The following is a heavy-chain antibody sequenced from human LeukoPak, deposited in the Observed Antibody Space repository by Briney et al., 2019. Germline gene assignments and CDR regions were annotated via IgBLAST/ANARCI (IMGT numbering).Heavy chain of an antibody. J-gene: IGHJ5*02. D-gene: IGHD6-19*01. CDR3: ARDQAPAVADANWFDP. Sequence: GASVKVSCKASGYTFTSYYMHWVRQAPGQGLEWMGVINPSGGSTSYAQKFQGRVTMTRDMSTSTVYMELSSLRSEDTAVYYCARDQAPAVADANWFDPWGQGTLVTVSS. V-gene: IGHV1-46*01. CDR2: INPSGGST. CDR1: GYTFTSYY.